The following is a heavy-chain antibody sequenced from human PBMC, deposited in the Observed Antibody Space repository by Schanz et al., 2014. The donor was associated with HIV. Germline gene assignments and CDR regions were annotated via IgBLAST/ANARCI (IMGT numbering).Heavy chain of an antibody. J-gene: IGHJ4*02. CDR3: ARGRQSLSGLGWFYFDY. Sequence: QVQLVQSGAEVKRPGASVKVTCKASGYTFTSYDVNWVRQASGQGLEWMGWMNPKSGNTGYAQKFQGRVTMTRNTSINTAYTELSSLRSEDPAVYYCARGRQSLSGLGWFYFDYWAQGTLVSVSS. CDR1: GYTFTSYD. V-gene: IGHV1-8*01. D-gene: IGHD3-9*01. CDR2: MNPKSGNT.